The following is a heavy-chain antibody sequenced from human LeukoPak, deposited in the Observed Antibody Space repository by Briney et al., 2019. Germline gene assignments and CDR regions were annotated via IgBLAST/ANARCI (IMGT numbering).Heavy chain of an antibody. Sequence: GGSLGLSCVASGFPFSSYWMTWVRQAPGKGLEWVANIKQDGSKKSYVDSVKGRFTISRDNAKNSLYLQMNSLRAEDTAVYYCARDYTGYFPWGQGTLVIVSS. J-gene: IGHJ5*02. CDR3: ARDYTGYFP. CDR1: GFPFSSYW. D-gene: IGHD3-9*01. CDR2: IKQDGSKK. V-gene: IGHV3-7*03.